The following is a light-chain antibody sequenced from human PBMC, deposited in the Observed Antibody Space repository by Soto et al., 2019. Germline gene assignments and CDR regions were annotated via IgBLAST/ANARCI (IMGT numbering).Light chain of an antibody. V-gene: IGLV2-14*01. CDR1: SSDVGGYNY. Sequence: QSALTQAASVSGSPGQSITISCTGTSSDVGGYNYVSWYQQFPGKVPKLLIYNVSNRPSGVSNRFFGSKSGNTASLTISGLQAEDEADYFCTSSTSGSLYVFGTGTKLTVL. J-gene: IGLJ1*01. CDR2: NVS. CDR3: TSSTSGSLYV.